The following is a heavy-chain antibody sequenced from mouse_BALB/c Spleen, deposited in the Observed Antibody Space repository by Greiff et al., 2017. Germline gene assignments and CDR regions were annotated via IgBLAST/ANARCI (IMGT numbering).Heavy chain of an antibody. V-gene: IGHV1-14*01. CDR1: GYTFTSYV. CDR3: ARSKAYGYDY. D-gene: IGHD2-2*01. J-gene: IGHJ2*01. CDR2: INPYNDGT. Sequence: EVKLMESGPELVKPGASVKMSCKASGYTFTSYVMHWVKQKPGQGLEWIGYINPYNDGTKYNEKFKGKATLTSDKSSSTAYMELSSLTSEDSAVYYCARSKAYGYDYWGQGTTLTVSS.